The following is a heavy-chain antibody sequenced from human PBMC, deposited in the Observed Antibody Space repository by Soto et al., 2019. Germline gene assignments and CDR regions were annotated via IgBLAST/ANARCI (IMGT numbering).Heavy chain of an antibody. CDR2: INWNGGST. J-gene: IGHJ5*02. V-gene: IGHV3-20*01. D-gene: IGHD2-2*01. Sequence: PGGSLRVSCAAAGFNFDDYGRSWVRQDTGKGLEWVSGINWNGGSTGYADSVKGRFTISRDNAKNSLYLQMNSLRAEDTALYHCPRSLSCSSTSCSPGGVWFDPWGQGTLVTVSS. CDR1: GFNFDDYG. CDR3: PRSLSCSSTSCSPGGVWFDP.